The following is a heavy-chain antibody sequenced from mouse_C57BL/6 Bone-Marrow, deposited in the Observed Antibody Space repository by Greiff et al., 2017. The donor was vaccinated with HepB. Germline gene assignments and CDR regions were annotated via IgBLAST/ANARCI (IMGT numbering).Heavy chain of an antibody. CDR3: ARIYYYGSSSWFAY. Sequence: EVKLVESGGGLVQPGGSLKLSCAASGFTFSDYGMAWVRQAPRKGPEWVAFISNLAYSIYYADTVTGRFTISRENAKNTLYLEMSSLRSEDTAMYYCARIYYYGSSSWFAYWGPGTLVTVSA. D-gene: IGHD1-1*01. CDR2: ISNLAYSI. CDR1: GFTFSDYG. J-gene: IGHJ3*01. V-gene: IGHV5-15*01.